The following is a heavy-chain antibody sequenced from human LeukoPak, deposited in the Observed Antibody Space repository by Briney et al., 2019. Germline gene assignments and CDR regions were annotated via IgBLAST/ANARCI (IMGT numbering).Heavy chain of an antibody. D-gene: IGHD3-10*01. CDR3: ARSGGSWSPSYFDY. V-gene: IGHV4-30-4*01. CDR1: GGSISSGDYY. Sequence: SETLSVTCTVSGGSISSGDYYWSWIRQPPGKGLEWIGYIYYSGSTYYNPSLKSRVTISVDTSKNQFSLKLSSVTAADTAVYYCARSGGSWSPSYFDYWGQGTLVTVSS. CDR2: IYYSGST. J-gene: IGHJ4*02.